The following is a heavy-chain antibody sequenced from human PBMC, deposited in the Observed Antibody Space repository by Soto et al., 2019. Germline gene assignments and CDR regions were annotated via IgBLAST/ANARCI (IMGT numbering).Heavy chain of an antibody. CDR1: GFTFTSYA. CDR2: ISYDGGNK. CDR3: ARDQDYSGSGSYYDGPLDY. Sequence: QVQLVESGGGVVQPGRSLRLSCAASGFTFTSYAMHWVRQAPGKGLEWVAGISYDGGNKYYADSVKGRFTISRDNSKNKLFLQMNSLRAEDTAMYYCARDQDYSGSGSYYDGPLDYWGQGTLVHVSS. V-gene: IGHV3-30-3*01. D-gene: IGHD3-10*01. J-gene: IGHJ4*02.